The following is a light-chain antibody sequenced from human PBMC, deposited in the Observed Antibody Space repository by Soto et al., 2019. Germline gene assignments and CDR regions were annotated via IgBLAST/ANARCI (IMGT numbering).Light chain of an antibody. CDR3: SSYTSSSTLLYV. V-gene: IGLV2-14*01. CDR1: SSDVGGYNF. Sequence: QTVLTEPASVTVSPGQSITISCTGTSSDVGGYNFVSWYQQHPGKAPKLMIYEVSNRPSGVSNRFSASKSGNTASLTIYGLQAEDEADYYCSSYTSSSTLLYVFGTGTKVTVL. J-gene: IGLJ1*01. CDR2: EVS.